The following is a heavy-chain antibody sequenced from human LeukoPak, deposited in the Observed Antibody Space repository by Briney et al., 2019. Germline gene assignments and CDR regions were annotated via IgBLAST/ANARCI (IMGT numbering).Heavy chain of an antibody. CDR1: GYSISSGYY. CDR2: IYHRENT. J-gene: IGHJ6*03. Sequence: KASETLSLTCSVSGYSISSGYYWGWTRQPPGKGLEWIGSIYHRENTYYNPSLKSRVTISVDTSKNQFSLKMRSVTAADTAVYYCARVSGTYYYYYMDVWGKGTTVTVSS. CDR3: ARVSGTYYYYYMDV. V-gene: IGHV4-38-2*02. D-gene: IGHD3-10*01.